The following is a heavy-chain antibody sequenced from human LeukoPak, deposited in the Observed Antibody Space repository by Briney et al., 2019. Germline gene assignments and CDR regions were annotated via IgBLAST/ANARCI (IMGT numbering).Heavy chain of an antibody. D-gene: IGHD3-9*01. J-gene: IGHJ1*01. Sequence: ASVRVSCKAAGSTLTDAYMHWVRQAPGQGLEWMGWINPNSGETKFAQKFQGRFTLTRDTSISTLYMDLGGLTSDDTAVYYCARVLFNSGYIYWGQGSLVTVSS. CDR3: ARVLFNSGYIY. CDR1: GSTLTDAY. CDR2: INPNSGET. V-gene: IGHV1-2*02.